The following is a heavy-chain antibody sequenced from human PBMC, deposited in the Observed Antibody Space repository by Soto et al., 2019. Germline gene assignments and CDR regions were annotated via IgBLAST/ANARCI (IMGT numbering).Heavy chain of an antibody. CDR2: IHTGGKT. D-gene: IGHD3-10*01. J-gene: IGHJ4*02. Sequence: GGFLRLSCAASGFTVTRNCMTWVRLTPGKGLECVSTIHTGGKTYYTDSVKGRFTVSRDESKNTLHLQMNTLRVEDTAVYYCATGGSKRVRGAIVEVFHLEFWGRGTVVTVSS. V-gene: IGHV3-53*01. CDR3: ATGGSKRVRGAIVEVFHLEF. CDR1: GFTVTRNC.